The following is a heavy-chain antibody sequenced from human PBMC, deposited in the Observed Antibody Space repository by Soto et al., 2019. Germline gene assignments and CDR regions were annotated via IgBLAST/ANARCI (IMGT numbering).Heavy chain of an antibody. CDR3: ARVFFYGDYGGWFDP. CDR1: GGSFSSGDYY. Sequence: PSETLSLTCTVSGGSFSSGDYYWSWIRQHPGKGLEWIGYIYYSGSTYYNPSLRSRVTISVDTSTKQFSLKLTSVTAADTALYYCARVFFYGDYGGWFDPWGQGTQVTVSS. V-gene: IGHV4-31*03. D-gene: IGHD4-17*01. CDR2: IYYSGST. J-gene: IGHJ5*02.